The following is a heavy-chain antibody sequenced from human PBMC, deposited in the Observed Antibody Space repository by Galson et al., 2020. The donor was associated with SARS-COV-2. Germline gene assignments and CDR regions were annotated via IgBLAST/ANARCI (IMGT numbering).Heavy chain of an antibody. Sequence: ASVKVSCKASGYTFTGYYMHWVRQAPGQGLEWMGWINPNSGGTNYAQKFQGRVTMTRDTSISTAYMELSRLRSDDTAVYYCARYGWELVWFGELSSNNWFDPWGQGTLVTVSS. CDR2: INPNSGGT. CDR1: GYTFTGYY. CDR3: ARYGWELVWFGELSSNNWFDP. V-gene: IGHV1-2*02. J-gene: IGHJ5*02. D-gene: IGHD3-10*01.